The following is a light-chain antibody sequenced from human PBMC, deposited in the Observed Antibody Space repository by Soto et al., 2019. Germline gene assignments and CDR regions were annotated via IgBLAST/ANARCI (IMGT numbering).Light chain of an antibody. Sequence: IQMTQSPSSLSASVGDRVTITCRTSQDISNYLAWYQQKPGKAPELLIYAASTLQSGVPSRFSGSGSGTDFTLTISCLQSEDFATYYCQQYYSFPQTFGQGTKVDIK. CDR3: QQYYSFPQT. CDR2: AAS. V-gene: IGKV1D-8*01. J-gene: IGKJ1*01. CDR1: QDISNY.